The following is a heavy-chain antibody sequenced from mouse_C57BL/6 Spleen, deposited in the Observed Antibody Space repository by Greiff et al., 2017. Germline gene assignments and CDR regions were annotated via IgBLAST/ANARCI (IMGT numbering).Heavy chain of an antibody. CDR2: ISGGSSTI. J-gene: IGHJ3*01. D-gene: IGHD2-10*01. CDR1: GFTFSDYG. CDR3: ARPYCPAWFAY. Sequence: EVQLLESGGGLVKPGGSLKLSCAASGFTFSDYGMHWVRQAPEKGLEWVAYISGGSSTIYYADTVKGRFTISRDNATNTLSLQMTSLRSEDTAMYYCARPYCPAWFAYWGQGTLVTVSA. V-gene: IGHV5-17*01.